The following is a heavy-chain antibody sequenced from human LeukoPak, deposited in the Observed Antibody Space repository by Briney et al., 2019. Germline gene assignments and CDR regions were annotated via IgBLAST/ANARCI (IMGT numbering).Heavy chain of an antibody. J-gene: IGHJ6*03. CDR3: ARLRAAAGKGRYYYYMDV. V-gene: IGHV3-53*01. Sequence: GGSLRLSCAASGFTVSSNYMNWVRQAPGKGLEWVSVIYGGGSTYYADSVKGRFTISRDNSKNTLYLQMNSLRAEDTAVYYCARLRAAAGKGRYYYYMDVWGKGTTVTISS. D-gene: IGHD6-13*01. CDR1: GFTVSSNY. CDR2: IYGGGST.